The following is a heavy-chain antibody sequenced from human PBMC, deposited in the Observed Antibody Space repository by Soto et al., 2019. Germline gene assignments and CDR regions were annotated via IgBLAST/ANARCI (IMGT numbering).Heavy chain of an antibody. CDR3: ASGLSSAAGRDRSRDY. CDR2: INAGNGNT. D-gene: IGHD6-13*01. CDR1: GYTFTSYA. J-gene: IGHJ4*02. Sequence: QVQLVQSGAEEKKPGASVKVSCKASGYTFTSYAMHWVRQAPGQRLEWMGWINAGNGNTKYSQKFQGRVTITRDTSAITADMELSSLRSEDTAVYYCASGLSSAAGRDRSRDYWGQGTLVTVSS. V-gene: IGHV1-3*05.